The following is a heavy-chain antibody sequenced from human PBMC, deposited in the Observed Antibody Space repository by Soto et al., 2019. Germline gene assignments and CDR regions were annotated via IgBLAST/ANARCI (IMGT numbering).Heavy chain of an antibody. D-gene: IGHD4-4*01. Sequence: GGSLRLFCAASGFTFSSYAMCWVRQAPGKGLEWVSAISGSGGSTYYADSVKGRFTISRDNSKNTLYLQMNSLRAEDTAVYYCAKAPGLQYFYWGHGTLVTVSS. CDR1: GFTFSSYA. CDR3: AKAPGLQYFY. CDR2: ISGSGGST. J-gene: IGHJ4*01. V-gene: IGHV3-23*01.